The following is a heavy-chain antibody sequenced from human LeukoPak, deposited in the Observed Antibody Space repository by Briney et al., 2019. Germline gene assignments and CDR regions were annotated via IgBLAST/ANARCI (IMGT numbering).Heavy chain of an antibody. V-gene: IGHV3-21*01. CDR2: ISSSSSYI. Sequence: GGSLRLSCAASGFTFSNYNMNWVRQAPGKGLEWVSSISSSSSYIYYADSVKGRFTISRDNTKNSLYLQMSSLRAEDAAVYYCARGPNCGGDCYADPFDYWGQGTLVTVSS. J-gene: IGHJ4*02. CDR1: GFTFSNYN. D-gene: IGHD2-21*02. CDR3: ARGPNCGGDCYADPFDY.